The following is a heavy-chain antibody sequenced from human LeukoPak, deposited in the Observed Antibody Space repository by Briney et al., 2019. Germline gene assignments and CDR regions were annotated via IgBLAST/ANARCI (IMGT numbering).Heavy chain of an antibody. CDR3: ARYGKSGTYSHGFDI. V-gene: IGHV5-51*01. J-gene: IGHJ3*02. CDR2: IYPGDSDT. D-gene: IGHD3-10*01. CDR1: GYSFTDHW. Sequence: GESLKISCEAFGYSFTDHWIGWVRQMPGRGLEFMGTIYPGDSDTRYSPSFEGRVTISVDKSLNTAYLQWSGLEASDTAMYYCARYGKSGTYSHGFDIWDHGTMVIVSS.